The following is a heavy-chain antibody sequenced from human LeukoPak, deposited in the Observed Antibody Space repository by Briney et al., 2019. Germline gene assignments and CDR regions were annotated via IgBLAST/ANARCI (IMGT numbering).Heavy chain of an antibody. J-gene: IGHJ4*02. CDR3: ARDHNWSFDY. V-gene: IGHV3-48*01. Sequence: PGGSLRLSCAASGFTFSDYGMSWVRQAPGKGLEWVSYISATDIDYTDSVKGRFTISRDNAKNSLYLQMNSLRAEDTAVYYCARDHNWSFDYWGQGTLVTVSS. CDR2: ISATDI. CDR1: GFTFSDYG. D-gene: IGHD1-20*01.